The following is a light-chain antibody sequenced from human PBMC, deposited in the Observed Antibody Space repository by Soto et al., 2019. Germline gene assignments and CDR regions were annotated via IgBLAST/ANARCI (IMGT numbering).Light chain of an antibody. CDR1: QSVSSY. V-gene: IGKV3-11*01. Sequence: EIVLTQSPATLSLSPGERAALSCRASQSVSSYLAWYQQKPGKAPRLLIYDASKRAPGIPARFTGSGSGTDFTLTISSLEPEDFAVYFCQQRSNWPSTFGGGTKVEL. J-gene: IGKJ4*01. CDR3: QQRSNWPST. CDR2: DAS.